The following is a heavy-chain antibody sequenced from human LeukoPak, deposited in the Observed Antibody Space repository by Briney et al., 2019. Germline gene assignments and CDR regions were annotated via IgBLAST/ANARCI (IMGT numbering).Heavy chain of an antibody. D-gene: IGHD6-13*01. CDR3: AKARYSSSWQDY. CDR2: ISGSGGST. V-gene: IGHV3-23*01. CDR1: GFTFSSYG. Sequence: GGSLRLSCAASGFTFSSYGMSWVRQASGKGLEWVSAISGSGGSTYYADSVKGRFTISRDNSKNTLYLQMNSLRAEDTAVYYCAKARYSSSWQDYWGQGTLVTVSS. J-gene: IGHJ4*02.